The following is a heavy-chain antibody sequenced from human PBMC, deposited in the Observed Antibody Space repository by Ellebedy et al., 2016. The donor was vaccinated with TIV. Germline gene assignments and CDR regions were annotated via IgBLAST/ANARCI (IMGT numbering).Heavy chain of an antibody. D-gene: IGHD3-3*01. J-gene: IGHJ4*02. Sequence: ASVKVSCXASGYTFTGHYMHWVRQAPGQGLEWLGCISLNSGDTTYAQKFQGRVTMTRDTSTTTAFLELSGLRSDDTAVYYCARDSRLRFLEWLLHFDYWGQGTLVTVSS. V-gene: IGHV1-2*02. CDR2: ISLNSGDT. CDR1: GYTFTGHY. CDR3: ARDSRLRFLEWLLHFDY.